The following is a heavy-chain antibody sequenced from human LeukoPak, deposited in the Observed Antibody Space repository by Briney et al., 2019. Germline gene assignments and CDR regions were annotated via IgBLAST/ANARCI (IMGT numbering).Heavy chain of an antibody. CDR3: AKEADTGGFDY. D-gene: IGHD1-14*01. J-gene: IGHJ4*02. Sequence: GGSLRLSCAASGFTFSSYWMHWVRQAPGKGLEWVSYISSSGSTIYYADSVKGRFTISRDNAKNSLYLQMNSLRAEDTAVYYCAKEADTGGFDYWGQGTLVTVSS. CDR2: ISSSGSTI. V-gene: IGHV3-48*04. CDR1: GFTFSSYW.